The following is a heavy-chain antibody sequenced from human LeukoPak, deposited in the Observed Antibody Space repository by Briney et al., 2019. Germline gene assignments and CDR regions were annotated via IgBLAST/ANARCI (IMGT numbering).Heavy chain of an antibody. CDR3: ARVNWFDP. CDR1: GGSISSYY. V-gene: IGHV3-69-1*01. CDR2: ISSSSTI. Sequence: ETLSLTCTVSGGSISSYYWSWIRQPPGKGLEWVSYISSSSTIYYADSVKGRFTISRDNAKNSLYLQMNSLRAEDTVVYYCARVNWFDPWGQGTLVTVSS. J-gene: IGHJ5*02.